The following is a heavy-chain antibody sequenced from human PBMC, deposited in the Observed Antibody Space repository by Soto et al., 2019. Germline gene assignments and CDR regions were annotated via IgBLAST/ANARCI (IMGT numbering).Heavy chain of an antibody. D-gene: IGHD6-19*01. CDR1: GFRFSIYS. CDR3: ARSVEGHFDY. V-gene: IGHV3-48*02. J-gene: IGHJ4*02. Sequence: EVQLVESGGGLVQPGGSLRLSCGASGFRFSIYSMNWVRQAPGKGLEWSAYITSDTNTIKYADSVKGRFTISRGNDKNLVYLQMNCLRDEDTAVYYCARSVEGHFDYWGQGTVVTVSA. CDR2: ITSDTNTI.